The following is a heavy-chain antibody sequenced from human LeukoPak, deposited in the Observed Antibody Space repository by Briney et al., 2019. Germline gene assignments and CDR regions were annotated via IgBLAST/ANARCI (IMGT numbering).Heavy chain of an antibody. Sequence: GASVKVSCKASGYTFTGYYMHWVRQAPGQGLEWMGWINPNSGGTNYAQKFQGRVTMTRDTSISTAYMELSRLRSDDTAVYYCARALRYFDWLPEVAFDIWGQGTMVTVSS. CDR2: INPNSGGT. D-gene: IGHD3-9*01. V-gene: IGHV1-2*02. J-gene: IGHJ3*02. CDR3: ARALRYFDWLPEVAFDI. CDR1: GYTFTGYY.